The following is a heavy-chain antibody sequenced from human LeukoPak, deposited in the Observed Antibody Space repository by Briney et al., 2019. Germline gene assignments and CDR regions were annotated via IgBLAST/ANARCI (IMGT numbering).Heavy chain of an antibody. Sequence: GGSLRLSCAASGFTFSSYAMTWVRQAPGKGLEWVSAIGGTTYYADSVKGRFTISRDNSKNTLYLQMNSLRAEDTAVYYCARVLRYFDWLPFDYWGQGTLVTVSS. V-gene: IGHV3-23*01. CDR1: GFTFSSYA. J-gene: IGHJ4*02. CDR2: IGGTT. CDR3: ARVLRYFDWLPFDY. D-gene: IGHD3-9*01.